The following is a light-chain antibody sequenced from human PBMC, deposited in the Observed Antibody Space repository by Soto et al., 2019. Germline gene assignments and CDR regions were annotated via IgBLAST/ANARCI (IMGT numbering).Light chain of an antibody. CDR1: SSDVGGYNY. CDR3: SSYTSSSSYV. J-gene: IGLJ1*01. V-gene: IGLV2-14*03. CDR2: DVN. Sequence: QSALTQPASVSGSPGQSITISCTGTSSDVGGYNYVSWYQQHPGKAPKVMIYDVNNRPSGVSNRFSGSKSGNTASLTISGLQAEDEADYYCSSYTSSSSYVSGTGTKVTVL.